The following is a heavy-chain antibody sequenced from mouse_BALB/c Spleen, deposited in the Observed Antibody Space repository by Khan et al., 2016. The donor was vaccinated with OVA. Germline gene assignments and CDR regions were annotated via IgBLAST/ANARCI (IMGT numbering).Heavy chain of an antibody. CDR2: INPSTGYT. D-gene: IGHD2-14*01. V-gene: IGHV1-4*01. Sequence: QVQLQQSGAELARPGASVKMSCKASGYTFTSYTIHWIKERPGQGLEWIGYINPSTGYTNYNQRFKDKATLTTDKSSTTAYLQLSSLTSDDSAVYNCVRDGAYHRNDGWFAYWGQGTLVTVSA. J-gene: IGHJ3*01. CDR1: GYTFTSYT. CDR3: VRDGAYHRNDGWFAY.